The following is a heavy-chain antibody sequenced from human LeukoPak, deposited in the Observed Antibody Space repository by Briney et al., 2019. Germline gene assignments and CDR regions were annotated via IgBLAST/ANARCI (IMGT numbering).Heavy chain of an antibody. Sequence: GVSLRLSCAASGFSFDDYPMHWVRQAPGKGLEWVSLINEDGGKTFYADSVRGRFTISRDNSKNSLYLQMNSLRTEDTALYYCAKEIDTLGTNAFDIWGQGIIVTVSS. D-gene: IGHD2-15*01. CDR1: GFSFDDYP. J-gene: IGHJ3*02. CDR2: INEDGGKT. V-gene: IGHV3-43*02. CDR3: AKEIDTLGTNAFDI.